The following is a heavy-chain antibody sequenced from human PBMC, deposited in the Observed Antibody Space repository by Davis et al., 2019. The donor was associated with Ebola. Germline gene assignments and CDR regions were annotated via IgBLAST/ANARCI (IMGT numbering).Heavy chain of an antibody. Sequence: SVTVSCKASGGTFSSYSLSWVRQPPGQGLEWMGGIIPIFGTANYAQKFQGRVTITADESTSTAYMKLSSLRSEDTAVYYCASDVVIRFLEWLPSPTYYYYGMDVWGQGTTVTVSS. D-gene: IGHD3-3*01. J-gene: IGHJ6*02. V-gene: IGHV1-69*13. CDR1: GGTFSSYS. CDR3: ASDVVIRFLEWLPSPTYYYYGMDV. CDR2: IIPIFGTA.